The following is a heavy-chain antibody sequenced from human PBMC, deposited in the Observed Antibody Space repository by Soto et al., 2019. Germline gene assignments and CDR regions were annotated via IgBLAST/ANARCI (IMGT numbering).Heavy chain of an antibody. CDR2: IYYSGST. Sequence: QLQLQESGPGLVKPSETLSLTCTVSGGSISSSSYYWGWIRQPPGKGLEWIGSIYYSGSTYYNPSLKSRVTISVDTSKNQFSLKLSSVTAADTAVYYCARHPSGPAGDILTGYYKGGYNWFDPWGQGTLVTVSS. CDR1: GGSISSSSYY. V-gene: IGHV4-39*01. CDR3: ARHPSGPAGDILTGYYKGGYNWFDP. D-gene: IGHD3-9*01. J-gene: IGHJ5*02.